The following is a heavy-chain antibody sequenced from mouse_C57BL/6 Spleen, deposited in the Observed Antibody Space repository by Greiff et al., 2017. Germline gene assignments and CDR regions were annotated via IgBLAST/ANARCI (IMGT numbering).Heavy chain of an antibody. CDR2: INYDGSST. CDR1: GFTFSDYY. J-gene: IGHJ2*01. D-gene: IGHD2-1*01. CDR3: ARSPYGNYFDD. V-gene: IGHV5-16*01. Sequence: EVKLMESEGGLVQPGSSMKLSCTASGFTFSDYYMAWVRQVPDKGLEWVANINYDGSSTYYLDSLKSRFIISRDNAKNILYLQMSSLKSEDTATYYCARSPYGNYFDDWGQGTTLTVSS.